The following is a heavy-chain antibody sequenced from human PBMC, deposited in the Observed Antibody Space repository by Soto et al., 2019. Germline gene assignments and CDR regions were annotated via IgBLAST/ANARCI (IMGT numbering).Heavy chain of an antibody. CDR2: INPSGGST. D-gene: IGHD3-3*01. V-gene: IGHV1-46*01. Sequence: ASVKVSCKASGYTFTSYYMHWVRQAPGQGLEWMGIINPSGGSTSYAQKFQGRVTMTRDTSTSTVYMELSSLRSEDTAVYYCARGSPTYYDFWRKPIDYWGQGTLVTVSS. J-gene: IGHJ4*02. CDR1: GYTFTSYY. CDR3: ARGSPTYYDFWRKPIDY.